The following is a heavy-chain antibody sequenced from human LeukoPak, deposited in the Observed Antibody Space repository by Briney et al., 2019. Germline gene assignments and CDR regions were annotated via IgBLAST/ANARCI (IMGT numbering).Heavy chain of an antibody. J-gene: IGHJ4*02. CDR2: MSGSGGYI. V-gene: IGHV3-23*01. D-gene: IGHD3-22*01. CDR1: GFTFNDYA. Sequence: PGGSLRLSCAASGFTFNDYAMSWVRQAPGKGLEWVSAMSGSGGYIYTADSVKGRFTISRDNSKNTLYLQMNSLRAEDTAVYYCAKDVRSGYFDYWGRGTLVTVSS. CDR3: AKDVRSGYFDY.